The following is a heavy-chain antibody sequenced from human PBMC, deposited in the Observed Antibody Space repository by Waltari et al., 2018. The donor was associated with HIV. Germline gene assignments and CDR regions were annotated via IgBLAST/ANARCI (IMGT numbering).Heavy chain of an antibody. CDR1: GLNFSNYN. CDR2: ISSSISTI. CDR3: ARDRFEMATPLGDYYYGMDV. D-gene: IGHD3-3*01. J-gene: IGHJ6*02. Sequence: EVQLVESGGGLVQPGGSLRLSCVASGLNFSNYNMNWVRQAPGKGLEWVSYISSSISTIYYADSVKGRFTISRDNVKNSLYLQMNSLRDEDTAVYYCARDRFEMATPLGDYYYGMDVWGQGTTVTVSS. V-gene: IGHV3-48*02.